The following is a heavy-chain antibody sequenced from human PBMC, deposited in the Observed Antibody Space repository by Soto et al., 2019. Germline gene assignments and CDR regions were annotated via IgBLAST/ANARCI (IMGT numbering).Heavy chain of an antibody. CDR3: ARGSYDSYAGFFGMDV. Sequence: ASVKVSCKASGGSFMSQAISWVRQAPGQWPEWMGGIIPFSGTVTYTERFQGRLTLTADEPTKTAYMELSSLRSEDTAVYYCARGSYDSYAGFFGMDVWGQGTTVTVSS. CDR1: GGSFMSQA. CDR2: IIPFSGTV. J-gene: IGHJ6*02. D-gene: IGHD3-10*01. V-gene: IGHV1-69*13.